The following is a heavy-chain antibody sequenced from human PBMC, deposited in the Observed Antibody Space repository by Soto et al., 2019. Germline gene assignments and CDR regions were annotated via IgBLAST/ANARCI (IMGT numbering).Heavy chain of an antibody. D-gene: IGHD1-26*01. V-gene: IGHV4-34*01. CDR3: ARGQSSGSYYAEVGFDI. CDR2: INHGGGT. Sequence: PSETLSLTCAVYGGSLSGYYWNWIRQPPGKGLEWIGEINHGGGTDYNPSLKSRVTISLETSKKQFSLKLNSVTAADTAVYYCARGQSSGSYYAEVGFDIWGQGTMVTVS. CDR1: GGSLSGYY. J-gene: IGHJ3*02.